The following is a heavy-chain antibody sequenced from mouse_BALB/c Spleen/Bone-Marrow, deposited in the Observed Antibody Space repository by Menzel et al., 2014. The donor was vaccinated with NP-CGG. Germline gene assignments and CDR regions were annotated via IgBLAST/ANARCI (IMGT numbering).Heavy chain of an antibody. D-gene: IGHD1-2*01. V-gene: IGHV4-2*02. J-gene: IGHJ4*01. CDR2: INPGSSTI. Sequence: VQLKDSGGGLVQPGGSLNLSCAASGFDFSRYWMSWARQAPGKGQEWIGEINPGSSTINYTPSLKDKFIISRDNAKNTLYLQMSKVRSEDTALYYCARLTAYGAMDYWGQGTSVTVSS. CDR3: ARLTAYGAMDY. CDR1: GFDFSRYW.